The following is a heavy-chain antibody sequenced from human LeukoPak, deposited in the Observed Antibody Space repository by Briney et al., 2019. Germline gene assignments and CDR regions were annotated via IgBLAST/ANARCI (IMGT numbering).Heavy chain of an antibody. CDR3: AKPSSGWYRFDY. J-gene: IGHJ4*02. CDR2: ISGDGGST. CDR1: GFTFDDYA. D-gene: IGHD6-19*01. Sequence: GGSLRLSCAASGFTFDDYAMQWVRQAPGRGLEWVSHISGDGGSTYYADSVKGRFTISRDNSKDSLYLQMNSLRTEDTALYYCAKPSSGWYRFDYWGQGTLVTVSS. V-gene: IGHV3-43*02.